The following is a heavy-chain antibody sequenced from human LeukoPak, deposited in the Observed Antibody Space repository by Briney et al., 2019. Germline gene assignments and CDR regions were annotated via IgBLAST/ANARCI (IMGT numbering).Heavy chain of an antibody. CDR2: TYYRSKWYN. D-gene: IGHD6-13*01. V-gene: IGHV6-1*01. Sequence: SQTLSLTCAISGDXVSSNSAAWNWIRQSPSRGLEWLGRTYYRSKWYNDYAVSVKSRITINPDTSKNQFSLQLNSVAPEDTAVYYCAREGAEGAAAGTFDYWGQGTLVTVSS. J-gene: IGHJ4*02. CDR3: AREGAEGAAAGTFDY. CDR1: GDXVSSNSAA.